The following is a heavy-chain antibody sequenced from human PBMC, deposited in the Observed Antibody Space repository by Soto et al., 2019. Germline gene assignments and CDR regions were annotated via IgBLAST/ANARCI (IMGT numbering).Heavy chain of an antibody. CDR3: ARDIGDWYSSSWGWFDP. J-gene: IGHJ5*02. D-gene: IGHD6-13*01. V-gene: IGHV3-7*03. CDR2: IKQDGSET. Sequence: EVQLVESGGNLVQPGGSLRLSCAASGFTFSTYRMTWVRQAPGRRLEWVASIKQDGSETFYVDSVRGRFTISRDNAKDSLYLLMNSLTVEDTAVYYCARDIGDWYSSSWGWFDPWGQGTLVTVSS. CDR1: GFTFSTYR.